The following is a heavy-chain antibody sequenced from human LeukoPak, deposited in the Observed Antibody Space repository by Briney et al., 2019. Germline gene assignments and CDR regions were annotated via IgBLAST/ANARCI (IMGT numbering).Heavy chain of an antibody. J-gene: IGHJ5*02. V-gene: IGHV1-69*13. Sequence: ASVKVSCKASGGTFSSYAISWVRQAPGQGLEWMGGIIPIFGTANYAQKFQGRVTITADESTSTAYMELSSLRSEDTAVYYCARANGGYSYAISWGQGTLVTVSS. D-gene: IGHD5-18*01. CDR1: GGTFSSYA. CDR2: IIPIFGTA. CDR3: ARANGGYSYAIS.